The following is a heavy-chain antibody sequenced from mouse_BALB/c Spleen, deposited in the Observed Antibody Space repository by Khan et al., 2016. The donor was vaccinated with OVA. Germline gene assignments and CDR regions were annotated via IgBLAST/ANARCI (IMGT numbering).Heavy chain of an antibody. CDR2: ITNGGGNT. CDR3: ARIRSCINTALDY. D-gene: IGHD1-2*01. V-gene: IGHV5-12-2*01. CDR1: GFTFSSNT. J-gene: IGHJ4*01. Sequence: EVQLVESGGGLVQPGGSLKLSCAASGFTFSSNTMSWVRQTPEKRLEWVAYITNGGGNTYYPDTVKGRFTISRDNAKNTLYLQMSSLKSEDTAMYYCARIRSCINTALDYWGQGTSVTVSS.